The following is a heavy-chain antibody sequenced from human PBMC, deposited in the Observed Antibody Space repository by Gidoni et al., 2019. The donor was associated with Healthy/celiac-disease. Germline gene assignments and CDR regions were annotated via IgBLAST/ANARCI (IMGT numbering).Heavy chain of an antibody. CDR3: ASDQSDGGFDY. V-gene: IGHV3-11*01. CDR2: ISSSGSTI. Sequence: QVQLVESGGGWVKPGGAVRLSCAASGCTFSAYYMSGIRQAPGKGLACVSYISSSGSTISYADSVEGRFPISRDNAKNSLYLQMHSLRAEDTAVYYCASDQSDGGFDYWGQGTLVTVSS. D-gene: IGHD3-10*01. CDR1: GCTFSAYY. J-gene: IGHJ4*02.